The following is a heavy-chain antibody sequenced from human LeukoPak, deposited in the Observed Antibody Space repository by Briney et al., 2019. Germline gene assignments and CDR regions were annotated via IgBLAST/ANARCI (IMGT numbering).Heavy chain of an antibody. Sequence: GGSLRLSCAASGFTFSSYSMNWVRQAPGKGLEWVSSISSRSTYKYYAGSVKGRFTISRESAWNSLSLQMDSLRVDDTAVYYCARAIPVSGGGYYLDTWGQGTLVTVSS. CDR2: ISSRSTYK. J-gene: IGHJ4*02. D-gene: IGHD3-10*02. CDR3: ARAIPVSGGGYYLDT. V-gene: IGHV3-21*01. CDR1: GFTFSSYS.